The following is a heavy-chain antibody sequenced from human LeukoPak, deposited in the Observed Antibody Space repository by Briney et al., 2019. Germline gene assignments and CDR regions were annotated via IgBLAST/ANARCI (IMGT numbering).Heavy chain of an antibody. CDR2: ISYDGSNK. J-gene: IGHJ5*02. CDR3: ARGPLLHYDSSGSQYNWFDP. V-gene: IGHV3-30*03. D-gene: IGHD3-22*01. Sequence: GGSLRLSCAASGFTFSSYGMHWVRQAPGKGLEWVAVISYDGSNKYYADSVKGRFTISRDNAKNTLYLQMNSLRAEDTAVYYCARGPLLHYDSSGSQYNWFDPWGQGTLVTVSS. CDR1: GFTFSSYG.